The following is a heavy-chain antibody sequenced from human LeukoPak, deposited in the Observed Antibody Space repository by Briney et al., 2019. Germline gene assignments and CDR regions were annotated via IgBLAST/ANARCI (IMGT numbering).Heavy chain of an antibody. J-gene: IGHJ4*02. CDR2: IYHSGST. CDR1: GGSISSSTW. V-gene: IGHV4-4*02. Sequence: SGTLSLTCAVSGGSISSSTWWSWVRQPPGKGLEWIGEIYHSGSTNYNPSLKSRVTISVDKSKNQFSLKLSSVTAADTAVYYCARSSGWYLYYFDYWGQGTLVTVSS. D-gene: IGHD6-19*01. CDR3: ARSSGWYLYYFDY.